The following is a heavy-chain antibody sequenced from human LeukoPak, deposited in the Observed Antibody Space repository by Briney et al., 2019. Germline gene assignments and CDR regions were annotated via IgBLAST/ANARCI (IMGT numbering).Heavy chain of an antibody. D-gene: IGHD3-3*01. CDR2: ISAYNGNT. CDR1: GYTFTSYG. J-gene: IGHJ6*03. Sequence: ASVKVSCKASGYTFTSYGISWVRQAPGQGLEWMGWISAYNGNTNYAQKLQGRVTMTTDTSTSPAYMELRSLRSDDTAVYYCARDYYDFWSGYGIYYYYMDVWGKGTTVTVSS. CDR3: ARDYYDFWSGYGIYYYYMDV. V-gene: IGHV1-18*01.